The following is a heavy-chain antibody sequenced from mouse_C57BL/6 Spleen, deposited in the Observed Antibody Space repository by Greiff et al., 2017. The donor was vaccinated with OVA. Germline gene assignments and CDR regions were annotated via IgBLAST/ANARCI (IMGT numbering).Heavy chain of an antibody. D-gene: IGHD2-3*01. J-gene: IGHJ3*01. CDR2: ISYDGSN. CDR1: GYSITSGYY. V-gene: IGHV3-6*01. Sequence: DVQLQESGPGLVKPSQSLSLTCSVTGYSITSGYYWNWIRQFPGNKLEWMGYISYDGSNNYNPSLKNRISITRDTSKNQFFLKLNSVTTEDTATYYCARDGSLYDGFPFAYWGQGTLVTVSA. CDR3: ARDGSLYDGFPFAY.